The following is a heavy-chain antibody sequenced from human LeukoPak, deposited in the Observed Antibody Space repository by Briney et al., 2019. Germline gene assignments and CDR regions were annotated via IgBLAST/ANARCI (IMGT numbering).Heavy chain of an antibody. J-gene: IGHJ3*02. CDR2: IYTSGST. Sequence: SETLSLTCTVSGGSISSYYWSWIRQPPGKGLEWIGYIYTSGSTNYNPSLKSRVTISVDTSKNQFSLKLSSVTAADTAVYYCARQEYSSSRDAFDIWGQGTMVTVSS. V-gene: IGHV4-4*09. D-gene: IGHD6-6*01. CDR1: GGSISSYY. CDR3: ARQEYSSSRDAFDI.